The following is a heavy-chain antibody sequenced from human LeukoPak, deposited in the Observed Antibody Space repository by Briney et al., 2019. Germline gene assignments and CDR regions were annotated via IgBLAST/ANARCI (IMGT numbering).Heavy chain of an antibody. CDR1: GFTFSSYA. J-gene: IGHJ4*02. Sequence: GGSLRLSCAASGFTFSSYAMSWVRQAPGKGLEWVSAISGSGGSTYYADSVKGRFTISRDNSKNTLYLQMNSLRAEDTAVYYCAKGKLGYCSGGSCYSGGYWGQGTLVTVSS. D-gene: IGHD2-15*01. CDR3: AKGKLGYCSGGSCYSGGY. V-gene: IGHV3-23*01. CDR2: ISGSGGST.